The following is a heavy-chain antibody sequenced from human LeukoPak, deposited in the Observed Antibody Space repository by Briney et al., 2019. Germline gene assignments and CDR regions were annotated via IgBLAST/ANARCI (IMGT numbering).Heavy chain of an antibody. V-gene: IGHV4-39*01. J-gene: IGHJ4*02. CDR3: ARPGPGAVGVYFDY. Sequence: SETLSLTYTVSGGSISSSSYYWGWIRQPPGKGLEWIGSIYYSGSTYYNPSLKSRVTISVDTSKNQSSLKLSSVTAADTAVYYCARPGPGAVGVYFDYWGQGTLVTVSS. CDR1: GGSISSSSYY. CDR2: IYYSGST. D-gene: IGHD3-16*01.